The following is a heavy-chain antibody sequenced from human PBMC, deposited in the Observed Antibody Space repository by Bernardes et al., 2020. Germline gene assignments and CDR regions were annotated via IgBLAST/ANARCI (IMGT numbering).Heavy chain of an antibody. Sequence: ASVKVSCKASGYTFTSYAMNWVRQAPGQGLEWMGWINTNTGNPTYAQGFTGRFVFSLDTSVSTAYLQISSLKAEDTAVYYCARDWAAAGYYYYYYMDVWGKGTTVTVSS. D-gene: IGHD6-13*01. CDR3: ARDWAAAGYYYYYYMDV. CDR2: INTNTGNP. CDR1: GYTFTSYA. V-gene: IGHV7-4-1*02. J-gene: IGHJ6*03.